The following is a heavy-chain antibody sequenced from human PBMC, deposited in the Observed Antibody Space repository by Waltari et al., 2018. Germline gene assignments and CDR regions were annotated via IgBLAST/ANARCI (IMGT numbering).Heavy chain of an antibody. D-gene: IGHD3-10*01. V-gene: IGHV1-69*01. CDR3: ARIDGGARGVIIHAFDI. CDR2: IIHIFGTA. CDR1: GGTFSSYA. J-gene: IGHJ3*02. Sequence: QVQLVQSGAEVKKPGSSVKVSCKAAGGTFSSYAISWVRKGTGQGLEWMGGIIHIFGTANYAQKFQGRVTITADESTSTAYMELSSLRSEDTAVYYCARIDGGARGVIIHAFDIWGQGTMVTVSS.